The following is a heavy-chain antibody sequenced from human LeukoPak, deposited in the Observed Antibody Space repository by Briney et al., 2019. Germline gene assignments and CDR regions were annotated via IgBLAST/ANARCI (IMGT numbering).Heavy chain of an antibody. D-gene: IGHD1-26*01. CDR1: GFTFSSYW. J-gene: IGHJ3*02. Sequence: PGGSLRLSCEASGFTFSSYWMSWVRQAPGKGLEWVANIKQDGSEKYYVDSVKGRFTISRDNAKHSLYLQMNSLRAEDTAVYYCAREGGIVGAHDAFDIWGQGTMVTVSS. CDR2: IKQDGSEK. V-gene: IGHV3-7*05. CDR3: AREGGIVGAHDAFDI.